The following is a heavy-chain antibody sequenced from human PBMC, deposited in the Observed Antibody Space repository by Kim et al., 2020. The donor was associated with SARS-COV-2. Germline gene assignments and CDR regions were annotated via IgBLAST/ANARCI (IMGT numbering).Heavy chain of an antibody. V-gene: IGHV3-30*18. CDR1: GFTFSSYG. CDR3: AKDDSYYDSSGYFPFDY. D-gene: IGHD3-22*01. J-gene: IGHJ4*02. Sequence: GGSLRLSCAASGFTFSSYGMHWVRQAPGKGLEWVAVISYDGSNKYYADSVKGRFTISRDNSKNTLYLQMNSLRAEDTAVYYCAKDDSYYDSSGYFPFDYWGQGTLVTVSS. CDR2: ISYDGSNK.